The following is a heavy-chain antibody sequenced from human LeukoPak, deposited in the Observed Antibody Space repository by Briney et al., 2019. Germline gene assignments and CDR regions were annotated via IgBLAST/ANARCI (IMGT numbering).Heavy chain of an antibody. CDR2: IKSKTDAETT. D-gene: IGHD1-26*01. CDR3: TTDLLPPWEPP. J-gene: IGHJ4*02. CDR1: GLTFSDAW. V-gene: IGHV3-15*01. Sequence: PGGSLRLSCAASGLTFSDAWMTWVRQAPGKGLEWVGRIKSKTDAETTEYAPPVKGRFSISRDDSKDTLYLQMNSLRTEDTAVYYCTTDLLPPWEPPWGQGALVTVSS.